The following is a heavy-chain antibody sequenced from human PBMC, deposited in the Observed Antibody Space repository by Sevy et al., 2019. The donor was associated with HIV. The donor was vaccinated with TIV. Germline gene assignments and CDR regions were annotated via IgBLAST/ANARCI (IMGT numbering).Heavy chain of an antibody. V-gene: IGHV3-9*01. Sequence: GGSLRLSCAASGFTFDDYAMHWVRQAPGKGLEWVSGISWNSGSIGYADSVKGGFTISRDNAKNSLYLQMNSLRAEDTALYYCAKDLGVQGVGVDYWGQGTLVTVSS. CDR2: ISWNSGSI. J-gene: IGHJ4*02. CDR1: GFTFDDYA. CDR3: AKDLGVQGVGVDY. D-gene: IGHD3-10*01.